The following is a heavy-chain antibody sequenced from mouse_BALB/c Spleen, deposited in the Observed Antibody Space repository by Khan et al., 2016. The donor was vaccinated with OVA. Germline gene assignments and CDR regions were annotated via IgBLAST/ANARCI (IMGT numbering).Heavy chain of an antibody. CDR2: IDPANGYT. CDR1: GFNIKDNY. J-gene: IGHJ2*01. Sequence: IQLVQSGAELVKPGASVKLSCTASGFNIKDNYMHWVKQRPEQGLEWIGRIDPANGYTKYDQKFQGKATITADKSSNTAYLQLSSLTSEDTAVYNCARINAWGQGTTVTVSS. CDR3: ARINA. V-gene: IGHV14-3*02.